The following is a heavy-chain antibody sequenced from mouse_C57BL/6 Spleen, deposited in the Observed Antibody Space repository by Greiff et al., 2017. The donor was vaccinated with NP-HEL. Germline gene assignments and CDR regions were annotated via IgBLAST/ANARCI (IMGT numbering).Heavy chain of an antibody. Sequence: EVHLVESEGGLVQPGSSMKLSCTASGFTFSDYYMAWVRQVPEKGLEWVANINYDGSSTYYLDSLKSRFIISRDNAKNILYLQMSSLKSEDTATYYCARDHDGYLYAMDYWGQGTSVTVSS. CDR1: GFTFSDYY. D-gene: IGHD2-3*01. J-gene: IGHJ4*01. V-gene: IGHV5-16*01. CDR2: INYDGSST. CDR3: ARDHDGYLYAMDY.